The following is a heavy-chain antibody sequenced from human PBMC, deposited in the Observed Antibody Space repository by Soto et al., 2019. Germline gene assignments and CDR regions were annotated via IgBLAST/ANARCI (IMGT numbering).Heavy chain of an antibody. CDR2: IKQDGSEK. J-gene: IGHJ6*02. V-gene: IGHV3-7*01. D-gene: IGHD2-15*01. CDR1: GFTFSSYW. CDR3: ARDDGKSGGYCSGGSCYSHYYYGMDV. Sequence: QLGGSLRLSCAASGFTFSSYWMSWVRQAPGKGLEWVANIKQDGSEKYYVDSVKGRFTISRDNAKNSLYLQMNSLRAEDTAVYYCARDDGKSGGYCSGGSCYSHYYYGMDVWGQGTTVTVSS.